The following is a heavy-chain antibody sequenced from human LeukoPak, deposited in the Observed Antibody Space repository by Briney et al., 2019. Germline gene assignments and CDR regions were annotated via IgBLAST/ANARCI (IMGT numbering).Heavy chain of an antibody. CDR1: GNAFSRTA. Sequence: PGGSLRLPCAAWGNAFSRTAMNWARQSPGRGLEWLSAISGGGERTFYADSVKGRFSISGDNSKNMVYLQMNSLRADDTAIYYCGKDGGQYSSGPEFDPRGQGALVTVSS. V-gene: IGHV3-23*01. CDR2: ISGGGERT. D-gene: IGHD6-19*01. CDR3: GKDGGQYSSGPEFDP. J-gene: IGHJ5*02.